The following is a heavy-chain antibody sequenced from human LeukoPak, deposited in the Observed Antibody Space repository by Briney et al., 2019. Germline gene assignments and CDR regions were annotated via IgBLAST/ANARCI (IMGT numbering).Heavy chain of an antibody. D-gene: IGHD4-11*01. V-gene: IGHV4-39*07. CDR1: GGSISSSSYY. CDR2: IYYSGST. Sequence: PSETLSLTCTVSGGSISSSSYYWGWIRPPPGKGQEWLGSIYYSGSTYYNPSLKSRVTISVDTSKNQFSLKLSSVTAADTAVYYCARDTTYSSIFDYWGQGTLVTVSS. CDR3: ARDTTYSSIFDY. J-gene: IGHJ4*02.